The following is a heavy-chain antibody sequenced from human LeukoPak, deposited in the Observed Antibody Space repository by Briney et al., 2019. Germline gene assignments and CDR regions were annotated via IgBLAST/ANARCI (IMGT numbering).Heavy chain of an antibody. D-gene: IGHD2/OR15-2a*01. CDR1: GFSFSRLA. CDR3: ARDENEGPVWHFDL. V-gene: IGHV3-64*01. J-gene: IGHJ2*01. Sequence: GGSLRLSCAASGFSFSRLAMHWVRQPPGKGLEYVSGISHDGGRTFYANPVKGRFTISRDNSKNTLYLQMDSLRGEDMAVYYCARDENEGPVWHFDLWGRGTLVTVSS. CDR2: ISHDGGRT.